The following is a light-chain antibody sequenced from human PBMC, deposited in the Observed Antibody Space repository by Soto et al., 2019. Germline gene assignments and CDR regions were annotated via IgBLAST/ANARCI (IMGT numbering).Light chain of an antibody. Sequence: DIQMTQSPSTLSASVGDRVTITCRASQSISSWLAWYQQKPGKAPKLLIYKASTLESGVPSRFSGSASGTEFTLTITSLQPDDFATYYCQPYNSYWTFGQGTKVEIK. V-gene: IGKV1-5*03. CDR2: KAS. CDR3: QPYNSYWT. J-gene: IGKJ1*01. CDR1: QSISSW.